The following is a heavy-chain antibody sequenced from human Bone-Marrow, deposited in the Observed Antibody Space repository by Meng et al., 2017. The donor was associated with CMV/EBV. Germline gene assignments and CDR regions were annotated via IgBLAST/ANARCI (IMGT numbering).Heavy chain of an antibody. Sequence: GGSLRLSCAASGFTFSSYAMHWVRQAPGKGLEWVAVISYDGSNKYYADSVKGRFTISRDNSKNTLYLQMNSLRAEDTAVYYCARDTERLRIDYWGQGTLVTVSS. CDR2: ISYDGSNK. CDR3: ARDTERLRIDY. D-gene: IGHD4-17*01. CDR1: GFTFSSYA. V-gene: IGHV3-30*04. J-gene: IGHJ4*02.